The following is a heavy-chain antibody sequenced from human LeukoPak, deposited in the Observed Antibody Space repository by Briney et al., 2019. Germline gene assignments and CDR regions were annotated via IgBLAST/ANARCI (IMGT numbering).Heavy chain of an antibody. V-gene: IGHV4-39*07. Sequence: KSSETLSLTCTVSGDSISSRNYYWVWVRQPPGKGLEWIGSINYSGKTYYDPSLNSRVTISVDTSKNQFSLKLSSVTAADTAVYYCAREPDRRLATYYFDYWGQGTLVTVSS. CDR1: GDSISSRNYY. J-gene: IGHJ4*02. CDR3: AREPDRRLATYYFDY. D-gene: IGHD6-19*01. CDR2: INYSGKT.